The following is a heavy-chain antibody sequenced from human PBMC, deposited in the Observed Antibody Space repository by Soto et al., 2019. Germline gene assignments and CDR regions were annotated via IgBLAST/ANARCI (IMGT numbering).Heavy chain of an antibody. CDR1: GFTFSDYW. V-gene: IGHV3-74*01. CDR2: IYSDGTST. CDR3: ARDSHYNMDA. J-gene: IGHJ6*03. Sequence: EVRRVEAGGTLLQPGGSLRLTCAASGFTFSDYWMHWVRQAPGKGLLWVARIYSDGTSTIYADFAKVRFTISRDNAKNTLYLHMNSLIDEDSAVYSCARDSHYNMDAWGQGTTVTVSS.